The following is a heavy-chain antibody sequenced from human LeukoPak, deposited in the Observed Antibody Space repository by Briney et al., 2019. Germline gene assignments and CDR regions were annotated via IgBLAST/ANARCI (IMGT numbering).Heavy chain of an antibody. CDR1: GGSISSGGYY. Sequence: SQTLSLTCTVSGGSISSGGYYWSWIRQPPGKGLEWIGYIYHSGSTYYNPSLKSRVTISVDRSKNQFSLKLSSVTAADTAVYYCARDSGGIDAFDIWXXXXMVTVSS. CDR3: ARDSGGIDAFDI. CDR2: IYHSGST. J-gene: IGHJ3*02. V-gene: IGHV4-30-2*01.